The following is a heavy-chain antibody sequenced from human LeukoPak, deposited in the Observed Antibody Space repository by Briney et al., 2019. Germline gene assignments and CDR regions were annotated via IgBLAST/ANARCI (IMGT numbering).Heavy chain of an antibody. J-gene: IGHJ3*02. CDR3: AKVGPLLWFGESQLWADAFDI. CDR1: GFTFSSYA. V-gene: IGHV3-23*01. CDR2: ISGSGGST. Sequence: PGGSLRLSCAASGFTFSSYAMSWVRQAPGKGLEWVSAISGSGGSTYYADSVKGRFTISRDNSKNTLYLQMNSLRAEDTAVYYCAKVGPLLWFGESQLWADAFDIWGQGTMVTVSS. D-gene: IGHD3-10*01.